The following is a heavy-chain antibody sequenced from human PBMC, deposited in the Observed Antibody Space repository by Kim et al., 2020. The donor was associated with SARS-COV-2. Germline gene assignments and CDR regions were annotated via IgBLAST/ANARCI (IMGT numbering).Heavy chain of an antibody. CDR3: ARDRQYSSNYYVFDY. J-gene: IGHJ4*02. Sequence: SQTLSLTCVISGDSISRNDAAWSWIRQSPSRGLEWLGRTYYRSKWSSDYAESVKSRIIMNPDTSKNQLSLQLHSVTPEDTAVYYCARDRQYSSNYYVFDYWGQGTLVTVSS. CDR2: TYYRSKWSS. CDR1: GDSISRNDAA. D-gene: IGHD6-13*01. V-gene: IGHV6-1*01.